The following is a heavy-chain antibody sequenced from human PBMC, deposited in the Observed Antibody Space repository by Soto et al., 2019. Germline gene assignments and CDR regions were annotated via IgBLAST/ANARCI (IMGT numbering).Heavy chain of an antibody. V-gene: IGHV5-51*01. CDR3: ARRGYYYDSSGYYSDY. CDR2: IYPGDSDT. Sequence: PGESLQISCKGSGYSFTSYWIGWVRQMPGKGLEWMGIIYPGDSDTRYSPSFQGQVTISADKSISTAYLQWSSLKASDTAMYYCARRGYYYDSSGYYSDYWGQGTLVTVSS. J-gene: IGHJ4*02. CDR1: GYSFTSYW. D-gene: IGHD3-22*01.